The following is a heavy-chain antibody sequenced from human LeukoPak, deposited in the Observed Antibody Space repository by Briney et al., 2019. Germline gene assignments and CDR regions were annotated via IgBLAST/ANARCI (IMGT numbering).Heavy chain of an antibody. V-gene: IGHV3-23*01. J-gene: IGHJ5*02. CDR2: IIGSGGNT. CDR1: GFTFSNYA. CDR3: ATFCSGGDCYSFAP. D-gene: IGHD2-15*01. Sequence: GGSLRLSCAASGFTFSNYAMNWVRQAPGKGLEWVSTIIGSGGNTDYADSVKGRFTISRDNSKDTLFLQMDSLRVEDTAVYYCATFCSGGDCYSFAPWGQGTLVTVSS.